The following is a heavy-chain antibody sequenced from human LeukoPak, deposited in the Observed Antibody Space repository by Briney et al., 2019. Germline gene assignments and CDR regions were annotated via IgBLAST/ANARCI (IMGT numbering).Heavy chain of an antibody. V-gene: IGHV4-4*07. CDR1: GGSISSYY. Sequence: SETLSLTCTVSGGSISSYYWSWIRQPAGKGLEWIGRIYTSGSTNYNPSLKSRVTMSVDTSKNQFSLKLSSVTAADTAVYYCGRDQIAVAGYNWFDPWGQGTLVTVSS. CDR3: GRDQIAVAGYNWFDP. CDR2: IYTSGST. J-gene: IGHJ5*02. D-gene: IGHD6-19*01.